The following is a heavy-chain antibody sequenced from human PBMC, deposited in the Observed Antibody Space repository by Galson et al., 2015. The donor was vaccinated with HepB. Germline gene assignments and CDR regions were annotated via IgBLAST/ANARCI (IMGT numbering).Heavy chain of an antibody. CDR3: TRVRHLARGMDV. CDR1: GDSVSTNIVA. V-gene: IGHV6-1*01. CDR2: TSYRSKWYN. Sequence: CAIPGDSVSTNIVAWNWIRQSPSRGLEWLGRTSYRSKWYNDYAVSVQSRITINPDTSRNQFSLQLNSVTPEDTGVYYCTRVRHLARGMDVWGQGTTVTVSS. D-gene: IGHD5-12*01. J-gene: IGHJ6*02.